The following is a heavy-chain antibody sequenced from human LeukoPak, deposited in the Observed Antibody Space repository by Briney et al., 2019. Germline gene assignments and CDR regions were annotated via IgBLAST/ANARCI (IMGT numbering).Heavy chain of an antibody. D-gene: IGHD3-10*01. CDR2: TSSDLNVK. Sequence: PGGSLRLSCAASGFTFRNYVIHWVRQAPGKGLEWVAVTSSDLNVKLYADSVKGRFTISRGSSRSTLYLQMNSLRPEDTAIYYCAREGYYGSGSPPSLYFDYWGQGTLVTVSS. J-gene: IGHJ4*02. CDR3: AREGYYGSGSPPSLYFDY. V-gene: IGHV3-30-3*01. CDR1: GFTFRNYV.